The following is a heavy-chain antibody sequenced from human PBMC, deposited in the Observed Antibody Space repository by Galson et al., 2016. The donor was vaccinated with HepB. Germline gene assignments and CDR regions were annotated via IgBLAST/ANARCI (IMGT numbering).Heavy chain of an antibody. CDR2: IYYGGNI. V-gene: IGHV4-59*04. D-gene: IGHD3-10*01. CDR1: GFTVSNNY. Sequence: LRLSCAASGFTVSNNYMSWIRQPPGKALEWIANIYYGGNIAYNPSLNSRVTMSEDASRNQLSLKLDSVTAADTAMYYCAILHYNAFDIWGQGTMVTVSS. CDR3: AILHYNAFDI. J-gene: IGHJ3*02.